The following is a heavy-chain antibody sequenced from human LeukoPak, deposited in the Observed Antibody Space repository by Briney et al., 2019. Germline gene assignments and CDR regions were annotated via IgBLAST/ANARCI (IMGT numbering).Heavy chain of an antibody. CDR1: GGSISSYY. J-gene: IGHJ4*02. D-gene: IGHD3-22*01. Sequence: SETLSLTCTVSGGSISSYYWSWIRQPPGKGLEWIGYIYYSGSTNYNPSLKSRVTISLDTSKNQFSLKPSSLTAAATAVYSCARHYYDSSGYYHHDYWGQGTLVTVSS. V-gene: IGHV4-59*08. CDR3: ARHYYDSSGYYHHDY. CDR2: IYYSGST.